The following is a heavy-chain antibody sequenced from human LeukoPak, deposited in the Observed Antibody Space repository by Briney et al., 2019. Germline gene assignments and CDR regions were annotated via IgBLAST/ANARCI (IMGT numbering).Heavy chain of an antibody. J-gene: IGHJ4*02. CDR1: SGSISTSNYY. CDR3: ARVSGYDWESFYDY. CDR2: IYYSGST. Sequence: SETLSLTCTVSSGSISTSNYYWGWVRQPPGKGLEWIGYIYYSGSTNYNPSLKSRVTISVDTSKNQFSLKLSSVTAADTAVYYCARVSGYDWESFYDYWGQGTLVTVSS. D-gene: IGHD5-12*01. V-gene: IGHV4-61*05.